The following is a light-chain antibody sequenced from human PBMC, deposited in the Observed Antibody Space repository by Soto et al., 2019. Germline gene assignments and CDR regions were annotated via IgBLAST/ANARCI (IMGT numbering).Light chain of an antibody. V-gene: IGKV3-20*01. CDR3: QEYGSSPVT. J-gene: IGKJ3*01. Sequence: EMVLTQSPGTLSLSPGERATLSCRASQSVSSSYLAWYQQKRGQAPRRLIYGAYSRATGIPDRCSGSGSGADLTRTTSRLEPEDFAVYYGQEYGSSPVTFGPGTNV. CDR1: QSVSSSY. CDR2: GAY.